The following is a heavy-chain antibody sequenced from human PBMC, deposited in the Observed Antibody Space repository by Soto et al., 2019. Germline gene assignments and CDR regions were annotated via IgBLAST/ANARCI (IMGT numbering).Heavy chain of an antibody. Sequence: RWSLRLSCSASGFTCSSYAMSWFRQAPGKGLEWVSAISGGGGSTYYADSVKGRFTISRDNSKNTLYLQMNSLRAEDTAVYYCAKEGGYDFWSGYYTWGQGTLVTVSS. V-gene: IGHV3-23*01. CDR3: AKEGGYDFWSGYYT. CDR2: ISGGGGST. D-gene: IGHD3-3*01. CDR1: GFTCSSYA. J-gene: IGHJ5*02.